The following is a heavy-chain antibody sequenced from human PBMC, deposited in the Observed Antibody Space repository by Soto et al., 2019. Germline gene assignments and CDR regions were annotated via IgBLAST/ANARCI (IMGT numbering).Heavy chain of an antibody. CDR2: IKADNTNT. Sequence: ASVKLSCKASGFTFRGYTIHWVRQAPGQRLEWMGWIKADNTNTKYSQKFQGRVTITRDTSASTVYMELSSLRSEDTAVYYCARTDSSAYYVDYWGQGTLVTVSS. CDR1: GFTFRGYT. D-gene: IGHD3-22*01. J-gene: IGHJ4*02. CDR3: ARTDSSAYYVDY. V-gene: IGHV1-3*01.